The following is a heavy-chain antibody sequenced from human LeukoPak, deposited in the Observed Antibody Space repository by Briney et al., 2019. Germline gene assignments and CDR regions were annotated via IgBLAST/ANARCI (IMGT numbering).Heavy chain of an antibody. J-gene: IGHJ6*03. CDR3: AKGGVGHSYGLYYYYYMDV. V-gene: IGHV3-9*01. CDR1: GFTFDDYA. CDR2: ISWNSGII. D-gene: IGHD5-18*01. Sequence: SLRLSCAASGFTFDDYAIHWGRQAPGKGLEWGSGISWNSGIISYADSLKGRFTIPKDKAKNSLYLQMNSLRAEDTALYYCAKGGVGHSYGLYYYYYMDVWGKGTTVTVSS.